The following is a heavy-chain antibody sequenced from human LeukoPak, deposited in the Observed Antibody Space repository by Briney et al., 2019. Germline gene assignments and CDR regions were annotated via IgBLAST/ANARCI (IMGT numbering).Heavy chain of an antibody. CDR3: ARRYSSGWSYYYYYGMDV. D-gene: IGHD6-19*01. CDR2: ISSSGSTI. Sequence: GGSLRLSCAASGCTFSSYEMNWVRQAPGKGLEWVSYISSSGSTIYYADSVKGRFTISRDNAKNSLHLQMNSLRAEDTAVYYCARRYSSGWSYYYYYGMDVWGQGTTVTVSS. J-gene: IGHJ6*02. V-gene: IGHV3-48*03. CDR1: GCTFSSYE.